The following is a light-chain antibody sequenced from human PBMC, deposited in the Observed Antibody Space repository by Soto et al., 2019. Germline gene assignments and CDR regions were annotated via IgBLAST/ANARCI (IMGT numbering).Light chain of an antibody. CDR2: GAS. Sequence: IVLTQSPGTLSLSPGERATLSCRASQSISTNFLAWYQHKPGQAPRLHIFGASRRAPGIPDRFSGSGSGTDFTLSISGLEPEDFAVYYCQQYSSSSYTFGQGTKLDIK. CDR3: QQYSSSSYT. J-gene: IGKJ2*01. V-gene: IGKV3-20*01. CDR1: QSISTNF.